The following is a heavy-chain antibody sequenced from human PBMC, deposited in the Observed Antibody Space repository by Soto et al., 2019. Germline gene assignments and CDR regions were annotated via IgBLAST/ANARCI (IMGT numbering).Heavy chain of an antibody. V-gene: IGHV4-31*03. D-gene: IGHD3-9*01. CDR1: GGSISSGGYY. J-gene: IGHJ4*02. CDR2: IYYSGST. CDR3: ARGSSYYDILTHFDY. Sequence: QVQLQESGPGLVKPSQTLSLTCTVSGGSISSGGYYWSWIRQHPGKGLEWIGYIYYSGSTYYNPSLKSRFTISVDTSKNQCYLKLSSVTAADTAGYYCARGSSYYDILTHFDYWGQGTLVTVSS.